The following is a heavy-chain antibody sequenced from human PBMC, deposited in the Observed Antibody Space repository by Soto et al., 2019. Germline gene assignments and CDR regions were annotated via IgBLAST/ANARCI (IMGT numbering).Heavy chain of an antibody. D-gene: IGHD6-19*01. CDR3: AKDSKSSGWYVSPPTKY. CDR1: GFTFSSYA. Sequence: GGSLRLSCAASGFTFSSYAMSWVRQAPGKGLEWVSAISGSGGSTYYADSVKGRFTISRDNSKNTLYLQMNSLRAEDTAVYYCAKDSKSSGWYVSPPTKYWGQGTLVTVSS. V-gene: IGHV3-23*01. J-gene: IGHJ4*02. CDR2: ISGSGGST.